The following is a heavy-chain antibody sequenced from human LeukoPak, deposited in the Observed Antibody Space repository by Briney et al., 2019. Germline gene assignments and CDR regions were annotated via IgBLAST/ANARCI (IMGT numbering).Heavy chain of an antibody. J-gene: IGHJ3*02. Sequence: GGSLRLSCAASGFTFSNYWMHWVRQAPGKGLVWVSLINSGGSSASYADSVKGRFTISRDNAKNTLYLQMNSLRAEDTAVYYCASEHDSSGYYPGAFDIWGQGTMVTVSS. CDR1: GFTFSNYW. D-gene: IGHD3-22*01. CDR3: ASEHDSSGYYPGAFDI. CDR2: INSGGSSA. V-gene: IGHV3-74*01.